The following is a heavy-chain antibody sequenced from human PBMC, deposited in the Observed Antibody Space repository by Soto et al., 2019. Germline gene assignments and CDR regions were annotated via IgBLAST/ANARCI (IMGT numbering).Heavy chain of an antibody. CDR2: IYWNDDK. J-gene: IGHJ4*02. CDR1: GFSLSTSGVG. V-gene: IGHV2-5*01. Sequence: QITLKESGPTLVKPTQTLTLTCTFSGFSLSTSGVGVGWIRQPPGKALEWLALIYWNDDKRYSPSLKSRLTITMDTSKNQVVLTMTNMDPVDTATYYCAHRDSPGTRYSSSGTYLDYWGQGTLVTVSS. D-gene: IGHD6-6*01. CDR3: AHRDSPGTRYSSSGTYLDY.